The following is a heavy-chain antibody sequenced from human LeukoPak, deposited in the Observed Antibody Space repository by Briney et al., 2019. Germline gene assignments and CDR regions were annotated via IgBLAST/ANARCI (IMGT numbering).Heavy chain of an antibody. D-gene: IGHD3-16*02. CDR3: ARGRYYDYVWGSYRYFSWFDP. CDR2: INHSGST. V-gene: IGHV4-34*01. CDR1: GGSFSGYY. Sequence: PSETLSLTCAVYGGSFSGYYWSWIRQPPGKGLEWIEEINHSGSTNYNPSLKSRVTISVDTSKNQFSLKLSSVTAADTAVYYCARGRYYDYVWGSYRYFSWFDPWGQGTLVTVSS. J-gene: IGHJ5*02.